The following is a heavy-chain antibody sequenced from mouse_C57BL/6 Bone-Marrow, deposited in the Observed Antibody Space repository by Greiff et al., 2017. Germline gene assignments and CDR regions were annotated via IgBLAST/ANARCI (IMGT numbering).Heavy chain of an antibody. CDR3: ARSYDYDEGFAY. Sequence: QVQLQQPGAELVRPGSSVKLSCKASGYTFTSYWMDWVKQRPGQGLEWIGNIYPSDSENHYNQKFKDKATLTVDKSSSTAYMQLSSLTSEDSAVYYCARSYDYDEGFAYWGQGTLVTVSA. CDR2: IYPSDSEN. V-gene: IGHV1-61*01. J-gene: IGHJ3*01. D-gene: IGHD2-4*01. CDR1: GYTFTSYW.